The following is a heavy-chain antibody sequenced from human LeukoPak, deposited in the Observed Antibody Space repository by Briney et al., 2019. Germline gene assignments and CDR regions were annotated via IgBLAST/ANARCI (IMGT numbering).Heavy chain of an antibody. CDR2: IYYSGST. CDR3: ARHPAVAGTGKTYYFDY. J-gene: IGHJ4*02. V-gene: IGHV4-59*08. CDR1: GGSISSYY. Sequence: SETLSLTCTVSGGSISSYYWSWIRQPPGKGLEWIGYIYYSGSTSYNPSLKSRVTISVDTSKNQFSLKLSSVTAADTAVYYCARHPAVAGTGKTYYFDYWGQGTLVTVSS. D-gene: IGHD6-19*01.